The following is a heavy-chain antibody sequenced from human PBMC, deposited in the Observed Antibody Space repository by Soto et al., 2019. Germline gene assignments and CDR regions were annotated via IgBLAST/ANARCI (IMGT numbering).Heavy chain of an antibody. D-gene: IGHD3-9*01. J-gene: IGHJ3*02. CDR2: IIPILGIT. CDR1: GGSFSSYT. V-gene: IGHV1-69*02. Sequence: SVKVSCKASGGSFSSYTISWVRQAPGQGLEWMGRIIPILGITNYAQKFQGRVTITADKSTSTAYMELSSLRSEDTAVYYCVSGVTILDAFDIWGQGTMVTVSS. CDR3: VSGVTILDAFDI.